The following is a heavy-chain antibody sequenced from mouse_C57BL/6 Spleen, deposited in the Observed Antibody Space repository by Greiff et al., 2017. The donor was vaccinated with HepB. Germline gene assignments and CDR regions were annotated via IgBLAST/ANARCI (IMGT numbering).Heavy chain of an antibody. CDR3: ARKLITTVVEGYWYFDV. Sequence: VQLQQSGAELVKPGASVKLSCTASGFNIKDYYMHWVKQRTEQGLEWIGRIDPEDGDTKYAPKFQGKATITADTSSNTAYLQLSSLTSEDTAVYYCARKLITTVVEGYWYFDVWGTGTTVTVSS. D-gene: IGHD1-1*01. CDR2: IDPEDGDT. V-gene: IGHV14-2*01. CDR1: GFNIKDYY. J-gene: IGHJ1*03.